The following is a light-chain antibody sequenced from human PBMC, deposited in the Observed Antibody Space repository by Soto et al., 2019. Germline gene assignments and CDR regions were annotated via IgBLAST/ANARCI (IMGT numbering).Light chain of an antibody. CDR2: GAS. CDR1: QSVSNNY. Sequence: EIMLSQSPGTLSLSPGERATLSCRASQSVSNNYLAWYQQKPGQAPRLLIYGASNRATGIPDRFSGSGSGTDFTLTISRLEPEDFAVYYCQQYGNSRGTFGQGTKVDIK. CDR3: QQYGNSRGT. V-gene: IGKV3-20*01. J-gene: IGKJ1*01.